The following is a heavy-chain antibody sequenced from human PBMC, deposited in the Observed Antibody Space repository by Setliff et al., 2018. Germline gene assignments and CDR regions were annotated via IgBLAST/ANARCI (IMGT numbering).Heavy chain of an antibody. V-gene: IGHV4-39*01. Sequence: SETLSLTCTVSNGSISSGNYFWGWIRQPPGKGLEWMGSIFYTGSTYYSPSLKSRVTMSIDTSKNQFSLNLNSVSAADTAMYYCARARYCSGGSCYWTWFGPWGQGTLVTVSS. CDR3: ARARYCSGGSCYWTWFGP. CDR1: NGSISSGNYF. J-gene: IGHJ5*02. CDR2: IFYTGST. D-gene: IGHD2-15*01.